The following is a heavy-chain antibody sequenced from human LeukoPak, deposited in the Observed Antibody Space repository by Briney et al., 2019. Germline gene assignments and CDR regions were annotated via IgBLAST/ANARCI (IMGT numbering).Heavy chain of an antibody. CDR3: ARDWTYYYDSSGYYRAFDI. CDR2: VSSSSSYT. CDR1: GFTFSDYY. Sequence: PGGSLRLSCAASGFTFSDYYMSRVRQAPGRGLEWVSYVSSSSSYTNYADSVRGRFTISRDNAKDSLYLQMNSLRAEDTAVYYCARDWTYYYDSSGYYRAFDIWGQGTMVTVSS. J-gene: IGHJ3*02. V-gene: IGHV3-11*06. D-gene: IGHD3-22*01.